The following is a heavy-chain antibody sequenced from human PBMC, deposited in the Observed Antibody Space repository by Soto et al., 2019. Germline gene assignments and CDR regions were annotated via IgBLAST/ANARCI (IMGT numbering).Heavy chain of an antibody. CDR1: GYTFTLYD. Sequence: ASVKVSCKASGYTFTLYDIHWVRQAPGQRPEWMGWTNPSSGVSNYAQNFQGRVTMTRDTSISTAYMDLSGLRGDDSAVYYCVRRKNRTEVDYWGQGSLVTVS. J-gene: IGHJ4*02. CDR3: VRRKNRTEVDY. V-gene: IGHV1-2*02. CDR2: TNPSSGVS. D-gene: IGHD1-1*01.